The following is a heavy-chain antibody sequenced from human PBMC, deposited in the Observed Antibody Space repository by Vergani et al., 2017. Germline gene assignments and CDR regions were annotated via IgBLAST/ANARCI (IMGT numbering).Heavy chain of an antibody. J-gene: IGHJ4*02. CDR1: GLVFSDYT. CDR2: ISGSATGGVT. Sequence: EVQLVESGGDLAQPGGSLTLSCVASGLVFSDYTMNWVRQAPGRGLEWVSIISGSATGGVTDVADSVKGRFTIVRDNSKNTLYLHMNSLRAEDSAVYYCAKLLSGRIVGPRYYFDSWGQGTLVTVSS. V-gene: IGHV3-23*04. CDR3: AKLLSGRIVGPRYYFDS. D-gene: IGHD1-26*01.